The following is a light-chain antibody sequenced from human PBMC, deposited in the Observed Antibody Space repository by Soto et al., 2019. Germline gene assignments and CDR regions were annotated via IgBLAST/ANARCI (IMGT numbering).Light chain of an antibody. J-gene: IGKJ4*01. V-gene: IGKV1-39*01. CDR2: AAS. Sequence: DIQMTQSPSSLSASVGDRVTITCRASQSISNYLNWYQQKPGTAPKLLIYAASSLQSGVPSRFSGSGSGTDFTLIISSLQPEDFATYYCQQSDRTRLTFGGGTKVEIK. CDR3: QQSDRTRLT. CDR1: QSISNY.